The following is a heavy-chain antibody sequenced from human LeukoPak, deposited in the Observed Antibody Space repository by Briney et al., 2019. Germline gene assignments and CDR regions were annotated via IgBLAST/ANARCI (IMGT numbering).Heavy chain of an antibody. CDR3: ARDLFPYGSGTYIP. V-gene: IGHV4-4*07. CDR1: GGPISSYY. D-gene: IGHD3-10*01. J-gene: IGHJ5*02. CDR2: IYTSGST. Sequence: SETLSLTCTVFGGPISSYYWSWIRQPAGKGLEWIGRIYTSGSTNYNPSLKSRVTMSVDTSKNQFSLKLSSVTAADTAVYYCARDLFPYGSGTYIPWGQGTLVTVSS.